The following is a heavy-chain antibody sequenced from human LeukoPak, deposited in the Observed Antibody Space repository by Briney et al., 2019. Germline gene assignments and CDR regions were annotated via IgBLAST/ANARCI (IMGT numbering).Heavy chain of an antibody. CDR1: GGTFSSYA. J-gene: IGHJ5*02. Sequence: SVKVSCKASGGTFSSYAISWVRQAPGQGLEWMGGIIPIFGTANYAQKFQGRVTITADESTSTAYMELSSLRSEDTAVYYCARDRRPGYYYGSGSLRVGNWFDPWGQGTLVTVSS. V-gene: IGHV1-69*13. CDR2: IIPIFGTA. CDR3: ARDRRPGYYYGSGSLRVGNWFDP. D-gene: IGHD3-10*01.